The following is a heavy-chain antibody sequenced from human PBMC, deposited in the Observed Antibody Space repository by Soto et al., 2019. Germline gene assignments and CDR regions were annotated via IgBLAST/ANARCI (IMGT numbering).Heavy chain of an antibody. CDR2: IWYDGSNK. Sequence: QVQLVESGGGVVQPGRSLRLSCAASGFTFSSYGMHWVRQAPGKGLEWVAVIWYDGSNKYYADSVKGRFTISRDNSKNTLYLQMNSLRAVDTAVYYCARDVGYFDYWGQGTLVTVSS. CDR1: GFTFSSYG. CDR3: ARDVGYFDY. J-gene: IGHJ4*02. D-gene: IGHD1-26*01. V-gene: IGHV3-33*01.